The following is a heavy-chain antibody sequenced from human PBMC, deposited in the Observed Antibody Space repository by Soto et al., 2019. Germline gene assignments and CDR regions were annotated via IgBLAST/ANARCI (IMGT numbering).Heavy chain of an antibody. CDR1: GGTFSSYT. CDR3: ARGHPLAQSDNWFDP. Sequence: SVKVSCKASGGTFSSYTISWVRQAPGQGLEWMGRIIPILGIANYAQKFQGRVTITADKSTSTAYMELSSLRSEDTAVYYCARGHPLAQSDNWFDPWGQGTLVTVSS. CDR2: IIPILGIA. J-gene: IGHJ5*02. V-gene: IGHV1-69*02.